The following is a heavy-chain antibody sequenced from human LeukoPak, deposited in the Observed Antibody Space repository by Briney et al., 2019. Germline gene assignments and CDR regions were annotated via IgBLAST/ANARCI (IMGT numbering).Heavy chain of an antibody. Sequence: ASVKVSCTASGYTFTDYYMHWVRQAPGQGLEWMGWFNPNSGVPNYSHKFQGRVTMTTDTSISTAYMELSSLRSDDTAVYYCARADGSGTYYPWGEYYFHYWGQGTLVTVSS. CDR1: GYTFTDYY. CDR3: ARADGSGTYYPWGEYYFHY. D-gene: IGHD3-10*01. J-gene: IGHJ4*02. V-gene: IGHV1-2*02. CDR2: FNPNSGVP.